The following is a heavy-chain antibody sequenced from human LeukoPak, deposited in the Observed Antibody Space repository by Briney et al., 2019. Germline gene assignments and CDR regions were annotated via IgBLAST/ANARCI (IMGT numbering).Heavy chain of an antibody. CDR3: ASLQLLWFGELLSPEYFDY. J-gene: IGHJ4*02. Sequence: PGGSLRLSCAASGFTFSSCAMHWVRQAPGKGLEWVAVISYDGSNKYYADSVKGRFTISRDNSKNTLYLQMNSLRAEDTAVYYCASLQLLWFGELLSPEYFDYWGQGTLVTVSS. V-gene: IGHV3-30-3*01. CDR2: ISYDGSNK. CDR1: GFTFSSCA. D-gene: IGHD3-10*01.